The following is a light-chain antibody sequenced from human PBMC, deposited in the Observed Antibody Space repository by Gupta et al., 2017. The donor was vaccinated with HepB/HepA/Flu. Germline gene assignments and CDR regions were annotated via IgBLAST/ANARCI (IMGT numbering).Light chain of an antibody. Sequence: QSALTQPASVSGSPGQSITISCTGTSSDVGTYNYVSWYQQQPGTAPKLMIYDVNNRPSGVSNRFSGSKSGNTASLTISGLQAEDEADYYCSSYTTISTWVFGGGTKLTVL. CDR1: SSDVGTYNY. V-gene: IGLV2-14*01. CDR3: SSYTTISTWV. J-gene: IGLJ3*02. CDR2: DVN.